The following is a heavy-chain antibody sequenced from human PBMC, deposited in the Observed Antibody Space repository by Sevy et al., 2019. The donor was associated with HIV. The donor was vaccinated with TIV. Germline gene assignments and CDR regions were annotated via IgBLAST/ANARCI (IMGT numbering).Heavy chain of an antibody. J-gene: IGHJ6*03. CDR2: ISGSGGST. CDR3: AKDGSSSWYNYYYYMDV. V-gene: IGHV3-23*01. Sequence: GGSLRLSCAASGFTFSSYAMSWVRQAPGKGLEWVSAISGSGGSTYYADSVKGRFTISRDNSKNTLYLQMNSLRAEDTVVYYCAKDGSSSWYNYYYYMDVWGKGTTVTVSS. D-gene: IGHD6-13*01. CDR1: GFTFSSYA.